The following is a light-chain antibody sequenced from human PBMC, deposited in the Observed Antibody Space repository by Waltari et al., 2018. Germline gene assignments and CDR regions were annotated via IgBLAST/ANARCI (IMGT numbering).Light chain of an antibody. Sequence: IQVTQSPSSLSASVGDRVTITCRASQSISIYLNWYQQKPGKAPKLLISAASNLQSGVPSRFSGSGSGTYFTLTISSLQPEDFATYYCLQDYNYPWTFGQGTRVEIK. CDR2: AAS. CDR3: LQDYNYPWT. V-gene: IGKV1-6*01. CDR1: QSISIY. J-gene: IGKJ1*01.